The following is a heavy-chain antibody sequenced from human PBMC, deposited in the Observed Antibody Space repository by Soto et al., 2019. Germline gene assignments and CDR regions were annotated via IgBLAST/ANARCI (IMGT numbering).Heavy chain of an antibody. V-gene: IGHV4-34*01. CDR2: INHSGST. CDR1: GGSFSGYY. Sequence: TSETLSLTCAVYGGSFSGYYWSWIRQPPGKGLEWIGEINHSGSTNYNPSLKSRVTISVDTSKNQFSLKLSSVTAADTAVYYCARESSRSSFDWFDSWGKGTLVTVSS. D-gene: IGHD6-6*01. CDR3: ARESSRSSFDWFDS. J-gene: IGHJ5*01.